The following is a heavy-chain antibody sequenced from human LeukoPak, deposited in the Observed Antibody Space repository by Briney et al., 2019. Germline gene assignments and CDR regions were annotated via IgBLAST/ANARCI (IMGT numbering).Heavy chain of an antibody. D-gene: IGHD5-24*01. V-gene: IGHV4-59*01. CDR1: GGSISTYY. J-gene: IGHJ4*02. CDR2: IYYTGST. CDR3: ARQMATSTAMPFDY. Sequence: PSETLSLTCTVSGGSISTYYWSWIRQPPAKAPEWIGIIYYTGSTNYNPSLKSRVPISVDTSKNQFSLNLTSVTAADTAVYYCARQMATSTAMPFDYWGQGTLVTVSS.